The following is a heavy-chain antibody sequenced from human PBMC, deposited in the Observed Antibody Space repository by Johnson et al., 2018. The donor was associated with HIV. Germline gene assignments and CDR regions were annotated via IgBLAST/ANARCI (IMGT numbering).Heavy chain of an antibody. Sequence: QVQLVESGGGVVRPGGSLRLSCAASGFTFDDYGLSWVRQTPWKGLEWVTFISNDGSNKYYADSVRGRFNISRDNSKNTLYLQMNSLGGEDTAVYYCATCSDQVLLGGDVFDIWGQGTMVTVSS. J-gene: IGHJ3*02. CDR2: ISNDGSNK. CDR3: ATCSDQVLLGGDVFDI. V-gene: IGHV3-30*03. D-gene: IGHD3-16*01. CDR1: GFTFDDYG.